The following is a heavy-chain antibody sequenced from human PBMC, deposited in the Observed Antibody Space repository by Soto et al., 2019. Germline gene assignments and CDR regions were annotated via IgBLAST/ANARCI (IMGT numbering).Heavy chain of an antibody. J-gene: IGHJ4*02. CDR2: INAGNGNT. V-gene: IGHV1-3*01. CDR1: GYTFTSYA. D-gene: IGHD3-10*01. CDR3: ARDMGFGLSDY. Sequence: QVQLVQSGAEVKKPGASVKVSCKASGYTFTSYAMHWVRQAPGQRLEWMGWINAGNGNTKYSQKFQGRVTITRDTSASTAYMELSRLRSEDTAVYSCARDMGFGLSDYWGQGTLVTVSS.